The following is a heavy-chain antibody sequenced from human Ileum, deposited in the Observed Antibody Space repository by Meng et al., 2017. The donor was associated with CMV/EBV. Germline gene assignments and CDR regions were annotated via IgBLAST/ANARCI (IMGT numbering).Heavy chain of an antibody. CDR2: STGEIT. CDR3: NKWLAEQSFVDY. CDR1: GFTVRNDV. D-gene: IGHD1/OR15-1a*01. Sequence: SWAAAGFTVRNDVMSGVGQAPGKELEYVRTSTGEITEDGPNVKGRFTISRDNSKNILYLQMNSLRVEDTAVYYCNKWLAEQSFVDYWGQGALVTVSS. V-gene: IGHV3-23*01. J-gene: IGHJ4*02.